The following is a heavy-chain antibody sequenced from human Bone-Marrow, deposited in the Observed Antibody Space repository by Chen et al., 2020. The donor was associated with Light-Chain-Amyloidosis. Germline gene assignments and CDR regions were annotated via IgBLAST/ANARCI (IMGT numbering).Heavy chain of an antibody. CDR1: GHSLNGYY. Sequence: QGPLVQSGAEVKKPGASVMVSCRASGHSLNGYYIHWVRQAPGQGLEWMGWISASSGGTDYTQKFQGRVTMTRDTSITTAYMELRSLRFDDTAIYYCAKSRQQWLVRDAFDIWGQGTMLTVSS. D-gene: IGHD6-19*01. V-gene: IGHV1-2*02. J-gene: IGHJ3*02. CDR3: AKSRQQWLVRDAFDI. CDR2: ISASSGGT.